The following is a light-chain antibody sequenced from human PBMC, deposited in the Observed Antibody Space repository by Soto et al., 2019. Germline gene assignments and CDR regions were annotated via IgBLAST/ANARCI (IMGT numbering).Light chain of an antibody. Sequence: EIVLTQSPGRLSLSPGDTATLSCRASQSLINRYLAWYQQKPGQAPRLIIYGALVRASGIPDRFSGSGSETDFTLNISGLEPEDFAVYYCQQYSRSPETFGRGTTLEIK. CDR3: QQYSRSPET. CDR2: GAL. J-gene: IGKJ2*01. V-gene: IGKV3-20*01. CDR1: QSLINRY.